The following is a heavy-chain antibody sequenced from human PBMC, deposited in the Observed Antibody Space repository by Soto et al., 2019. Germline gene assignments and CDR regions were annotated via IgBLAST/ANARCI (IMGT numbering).Heavy chain of an antibody. D-gene: IGHD3-22*01. CDR2: IIPTLGAA. Sequence: SLKVSCKASGGTFSNYAFSWVRQAPGQGLKWMGGIIPTLGAANFAQKFQGRLTITADESTSTAYMELSSLRSEDTDVYYCATYYNSGVFQFGSWGQGTLVTVSS. J-gene: IGHJ4*02. CDR1: GGTFSNYA. CDR3: ATYYNSGVFQFGS. V-gene: IGHV1-69*13.